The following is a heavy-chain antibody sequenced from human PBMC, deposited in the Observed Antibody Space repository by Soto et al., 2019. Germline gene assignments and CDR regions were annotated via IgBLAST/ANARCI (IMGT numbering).Heavy chain of an antibody. CDR3: ARDRSSGWYRPPEYYYYYGMDV. CDR1: GDSVSSNSAA. J-gene: IGHJ6*02. V-gene: IGHV6-1*01. D-gene: IGHD6-19*01. CDR2: TYYRSKWYN. Sequence: SQTLSLTCAISGDSVSSNSAAWNWIRQSPSRGLEWLGRTYYRSKWYNDYAVSVKSRITINPDTSKNQFSLQLNSVTPEDTAVYYCARDRSSGWYRPPEYYYYYGMDVWGQGTTVTVSS.